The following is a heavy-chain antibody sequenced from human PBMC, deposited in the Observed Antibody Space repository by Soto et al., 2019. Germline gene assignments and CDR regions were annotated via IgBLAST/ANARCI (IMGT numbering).Heavy chain of an antibody. D-gene: IGHD3-10*01. CDR1: GGTFSSYA. CDR2: IIPIFGTA. V-gene: IGHV1-69*13. J-gene: IGHJ6*02. CDR3: ARSYYGSGPTRYYYYGMDV. Sequence: ASVKVSCKASGGTFSSYAISWVRQAPGQGLEWMGGIIPIFGTANYAQKFQGRVTITADESTSTAHMELSSLRSEDTAVYYCARSYYGSGPTRYYYYGMDVWGQGTTVTVSS.